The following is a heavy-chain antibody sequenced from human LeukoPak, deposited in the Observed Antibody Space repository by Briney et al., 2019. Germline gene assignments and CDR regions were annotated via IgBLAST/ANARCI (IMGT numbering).Heavy chain of an antibody. CDR1: GFTFSSYG. V-gene: IGHV3-33*01. D-gene: IGHD6-13*01. CDR3: ASVDSSSWYLDN. Sequence: GGSLRLSCAASGFTFSSYGMHWVRQAAGKGLEWVAVIWYDGSKKYYADSVKGRFTISRDNSKNTLYLQMNSLRGDDTAMYHCASVDSSSWYLDNWGQGALVTVSS. CDR2: IWYDGSKK. J-gene: IGHJ4*02.